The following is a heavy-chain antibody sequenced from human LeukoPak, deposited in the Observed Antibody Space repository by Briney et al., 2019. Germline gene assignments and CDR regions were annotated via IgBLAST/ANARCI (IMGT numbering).Heavy chain of an antibody. V-gene: IGHV3-23*01. CDR1: GFTFTHYD. J-gene: IGHJ4*02. Sequence: GGSLRLSCAASGFTFTHYDMNWVRQAPGKGLECVSVISGSGVSTDYADAVKGRFTISRDNSQNTLYLQMNSLRAEDTAIYYCARYGETRMGASRKGYFDSWGQGTLVTVSS. CDR2: ISGSGVST. D-gene: IGHD1-26*01. CDR3: ARYGETRMGASRKGYFDS.